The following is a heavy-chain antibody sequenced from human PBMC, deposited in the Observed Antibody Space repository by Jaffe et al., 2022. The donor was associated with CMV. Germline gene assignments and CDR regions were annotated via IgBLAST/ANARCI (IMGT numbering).Heavy chain of an antibody. CDR3: ARGKGFGYDFDY. V-gene: IGHV4-34*01. CDR2: INHSGST. Sequence: QVQLQQWGAGLLKPSETLSLTCAVYGGSFSGYYWSWIRQPPGKGLEWIGEINHSGSTNYNPSLKSRVTISVDTSKNQFSLKLSSVTAADTAVYYCARGKGFGYDFDYWGQGTLVTVSS. CDR1: GGSFSGYY. D-gene: IGHD5-12*01. J-gene: IGHJ4*02.